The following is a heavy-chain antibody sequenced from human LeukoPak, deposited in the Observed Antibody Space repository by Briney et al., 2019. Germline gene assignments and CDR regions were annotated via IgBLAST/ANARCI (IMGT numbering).Heavy chain of an antibody. D-gene: IGHD6-19*01. V-gene: IGHV3-23*01. J-gene: IGHJ4*02. CDR2: ISPTGGNT. CDR3: ARVGGLAVAGYYFDY. Sequence: GGSLKLSCAASGFTFSSAAMTWVRQAPGKGLEWVSLISPTGGNTFYADSVKGRFTISRDNSKNTLYLQMNSLRAEDTAVYYCARVGGLAVAGYYFDYWGQGTLVTVSS. CDR1: GFTFSSAA.